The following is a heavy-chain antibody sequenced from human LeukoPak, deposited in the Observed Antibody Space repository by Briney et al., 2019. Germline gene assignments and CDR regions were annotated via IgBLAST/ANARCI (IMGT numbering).Heavy chain of an antibody. Sequence: GGSLRLSCAASGFTFSSYEMNWVRQAPGKGLEWVSYISSSGSTIYYADSVRGRFTISRDNAKNLLYLQMNDLRVEDTAVYYCARTARHLDYWGQGTLVTVSS. J-gene: IGHJ4*02. CDR3: ARTARHLDY. V-gene: IGHV3-48*03. CDR1: GFTFSSYE. CDR2: ISSSGSTI. D-gene: IGHD5-18*01.